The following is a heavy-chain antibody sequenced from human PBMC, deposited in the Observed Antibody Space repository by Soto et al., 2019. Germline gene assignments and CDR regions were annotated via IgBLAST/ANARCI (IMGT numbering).Heavy chain of an antibody. CDR1: GGSISSYY. CDR2: IYYSGST. V-gene: IGHV4-59*08. CDR3: ARHFGQLDAGYYYYYMDV. J-gene: IGHJ6*03. Sequence: SETLSLTCTVSGGSISSYYWSWIRQPPGKGLEWIGYIYYSGSTNYNPSLKSRVTISVDTSKNQFSLKLSSVTAADTAVYYCARHFGQLDAGYYYYYMDVWGKGTTVTVSS. D-gene: IGHD1-1*01.